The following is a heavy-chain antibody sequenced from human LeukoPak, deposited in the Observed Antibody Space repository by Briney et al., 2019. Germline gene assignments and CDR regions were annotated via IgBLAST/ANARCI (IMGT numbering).Heavy chain of an antibody. CDR2: ISDISTV. CDR3: ARDHRPDY. D-gene: IGHD1-14*01. Sequence: GGSLRLSCVASGFTFSTYSMNWVRQAPGKGLEWVSYISDISTVYYADSVKDRFTISRDNAKDSLYLQMNSLRAEDTAVYYCARDHRPDYWGQGTLVTVSS. CDR1: GFTFSTYS. V-gene: IGHV3-48*01. J-gene: IGHJ4*02.